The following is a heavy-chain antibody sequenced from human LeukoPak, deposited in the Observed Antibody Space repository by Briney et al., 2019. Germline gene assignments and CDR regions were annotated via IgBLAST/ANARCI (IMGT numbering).Heavy chain of an antibody. J-gene: IGHJ4*02. V-gene: IGHV3-23*01. CDR1: GFTVNTYA. CDR2: ISGSGGNT. Sequence: GGSLRLSCAASGFTVNTYAMSWVRQAPGKGLEWVSGISGSGGNTYYADSVKGRFTISRDNSKNTLYLQMNTLRAEDTAVYYCARDRHKYNYDSGGYPPYWGQGTLVTVSS. CDR3: ARDRHKYNYDSGGYPPY. D-gene: IGHD3-22*01.